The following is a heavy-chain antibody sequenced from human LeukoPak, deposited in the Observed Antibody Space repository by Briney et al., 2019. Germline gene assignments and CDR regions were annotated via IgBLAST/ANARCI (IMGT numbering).Heavy chain of an antibody. CDR3: ARDGVGYYDSSGYYYFQH. J-gene: IGHJ1*01. CDR1: GYTFTGYY. CDR2: INPNSGGT. Sequence: GSVNVSCKASGYTFTGYYMHWVRQAPGQGRDWMGWINPNSGGTNYAQSFQGRVTMTRDTSISTAYMEMSRLRSDDTAVYYCARDGVGYYDSSGYYYFQHWGQGTLVTVSS. D-gene: IGHD3-22*01. V-gene: IGHV1-2*02.